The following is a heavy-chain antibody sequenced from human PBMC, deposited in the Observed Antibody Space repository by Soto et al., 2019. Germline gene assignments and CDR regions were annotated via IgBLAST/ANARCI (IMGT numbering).Heavy chain of an antibody. D-gene: IGHD2-21*02. V-gene: IGHV2-5*02. CDR1: GFSLSTGGMG. Sequence: QITLKESGPTLVKPTQTLTLTCTFSGFSLSTGGMGVGWIRQPPGKALEWLALIYWDGDRSYRPSLMSRLTIAKDTSKNQVVLTMTNMDPVETATYFCVHSRCGGDCLQSYSSHYYYGMDIWGQGTTVTVSS. CDR3: VHSRCGGDCLQSYSSHYYYGMDI. CDR2: IYWDGDR. J-gene: IGHJ6*02.